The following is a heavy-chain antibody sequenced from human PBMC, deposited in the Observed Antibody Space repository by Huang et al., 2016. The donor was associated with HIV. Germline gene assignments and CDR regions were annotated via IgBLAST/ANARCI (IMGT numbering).Heavy chain of an antibody. CDR2: IVVGRGNT. CDR3: AAYTSGPAGYYYYYDMDV. Sequence: QMQLVQSGPEVKKPGTSVKVSCKASGFTFTSSAVQWVRQARGQRLEWIGWIVVGRGNTNYAQKVQERVTITRDMSTSTAYMELSSLRSEDTAVYYCAAYTSGPAGYYYYYDMDVWGQGTTVTVSS. J-gene: IGHJ6*02. CDR1: GFTFTSSA. D-gene: IGHD6-19*01. V-gene: IGHV1-58*01.